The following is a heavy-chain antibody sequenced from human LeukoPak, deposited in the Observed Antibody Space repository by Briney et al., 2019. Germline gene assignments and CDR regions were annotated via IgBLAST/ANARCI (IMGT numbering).Heavy chain of an antibody. J-gene: IGHJ6*03. CDR3: AKALMIRGVYMDV. V-gene: IGHV3-30*02. D-gene: IGHD3-10*01. Sequence: GGSLILSCAASGFTFSSYCMHWVRQAPGKGLEWVAFIRYVGSNKYYADSVKGPFTISRDNSKNTLYLQMNSLRAEDTAVYYCAKALMIRGVYMDVWGKGTTATISS. CDR2: IRYVGSNK. CDR1: GFTFSSYC.